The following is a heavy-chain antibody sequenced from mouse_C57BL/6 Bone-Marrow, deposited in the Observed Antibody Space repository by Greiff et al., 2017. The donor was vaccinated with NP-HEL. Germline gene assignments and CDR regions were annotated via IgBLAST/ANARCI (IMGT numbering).Heavy chain of an antibody. CDR2: ISTYYGDA. V-gene: IGHV1-67*01. D-gene: IGHD1-1*01. CDR1: GYTFTDYA. Sequence: QVQLKESGPELVRPGVSVKISCKGSGYTFTDYAMHWVKQSHAKSLEWIGVISTYYGDASYNQKFKDKATMTVGKSSSTAYMELASLTSEDSAVYYCARSSITTVVIGYIDVWGTGTTVTVSS. J-gene: IGHJ1*03. CDR3: ARSSITTVVIGYIDV.